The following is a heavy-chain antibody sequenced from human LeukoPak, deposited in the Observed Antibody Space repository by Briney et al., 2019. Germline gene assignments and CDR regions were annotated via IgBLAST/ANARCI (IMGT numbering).Heavy chain of an antibody. CDR1: GFTFDDYA. CDR2: INRGGSRT. J-gene: IGHJ4*02. Sequence: PGGSLRLSCAVSGFTFDDYAMHWVRQAPGKGLMWVSRINRGGSRTDYADSVKGRFTISRDDAKNTLYLQLNSLRAEDTAVYFCARGGSDTAMAHDYWGQGTLVTVSS. V-gene: IGHV3-74*01. CDR3: ARGGSDTAMAHDY. D-gene: IGHD5-18*01.